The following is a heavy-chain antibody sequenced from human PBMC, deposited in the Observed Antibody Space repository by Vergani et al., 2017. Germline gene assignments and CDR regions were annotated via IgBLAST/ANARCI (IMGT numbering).Heavy chain of an antibody. V-gene: IGHV3-23*01. J-gene: IGHJ4*02. D-gene: IGHD4-17*01. CDR1: GFTFTNFA. CDR3: ARGASGDYVSSFDY. Sequence: EVQLLESGGGLVQPGGSLRLSCAASGFTFTNFAMTWVRQAPGEGLEWVSGISGSGGFTYYADSVKGRFTISRDNSKNTLYLQMNSLRAEDTAVYYCARGASGDYVSSFDYWGQGTLVTVSS. CDR2: ISGSGGFT.